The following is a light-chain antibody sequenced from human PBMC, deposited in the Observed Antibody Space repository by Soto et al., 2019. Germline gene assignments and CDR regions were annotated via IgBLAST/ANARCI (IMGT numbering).Light chain of an antibody. J-gene: IGKJ4*01. CDR2: SAS. Sequence: IQVTQSPSSLSASVRDRVTITCWASQYISSHLAWYQQKPGKAPKVLIYSASTLESGVPSRFRGSGSGTEFTLTISSLQPEDFATYYCQQYNSLPLTFGGGTRVEIK. CDR3: QQYNSLPLT. CDR1: QYISSH. V-gene: IGKV1-9*01.